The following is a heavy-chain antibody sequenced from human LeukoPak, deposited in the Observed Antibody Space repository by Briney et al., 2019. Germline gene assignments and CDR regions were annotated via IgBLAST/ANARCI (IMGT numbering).Heavy chain of an antibody. Sequence: TGGSLRLSCAASGFTFSSYGMHWVRQAPGKGLEWVTLISYDGSNKYYADSVKGRFTISRDNSKNTLYLQMNSLRAEDTAVYYCAKDYRPHDFWSGLVDYWGQGTLVTVSS. D-gene: IGHD3-3*01. CDR1: GFTFSSYG. J-gene: IGHJ4*02. CDR3: AKDYRPHDFWSGLVDY. V-gene: IGHV3-30*18. CDR2: ISYDGSNK.